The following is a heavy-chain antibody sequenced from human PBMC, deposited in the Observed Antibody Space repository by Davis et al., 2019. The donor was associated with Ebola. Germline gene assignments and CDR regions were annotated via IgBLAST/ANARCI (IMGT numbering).Heavy chain of an antibody. D-gene: IGHD6-13*01. V-gene: IGHV4-31*03. J-gene: IGHJ5*02. CDR3: AGHAAETHNWFDP. Sequence: PSETLSLPCSPSTGSVSTVSYYWNWIRQRPGQGLEWIGSIHKSGSSYYTPSLTSRVFMSVDTSMNQFYLNLTSVTAADTGVYYCAGHAAETHNWFDPWGQGTLVAVSS. CDR1: TGSVSTVSYY. CDR2: IHKSGSS.